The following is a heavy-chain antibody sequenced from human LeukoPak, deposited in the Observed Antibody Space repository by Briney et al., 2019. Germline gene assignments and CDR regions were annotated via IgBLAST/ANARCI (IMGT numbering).Heavy chain of an antibody. CDR2: IGSGGTT. CDR1: GFTFRTYG. V-gene: IGHV3-23*01. Sequence: PGGSLRLSCAASGFTFRTYGMSWVRQAPRKGLEWVSAIGSGGTTYYTDSVKGRFTISRDNSKTTLYLQMSSLRAEDTAVYYCAKRDTTMAKGAFDIWGQGTTVTVSS. CDR3: AKRDTTMAKGAFDI. D-gene: IGHD5-18*01. J-gene: IGHJ3*02.